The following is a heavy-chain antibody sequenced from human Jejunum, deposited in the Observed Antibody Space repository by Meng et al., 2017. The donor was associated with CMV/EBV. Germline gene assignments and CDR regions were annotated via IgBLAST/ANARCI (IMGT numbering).Heavy chain of an antibody. CDR3: AKATDFDH. CDR2: IRGDDGRT. Sequence: LRRSCAASGFTFSAYHLNWLRQAPGKGLEWVAGIRGDDGRTFYAASLKGRFTISRDDSKNTLFLQMNSLRGEDTALYYCAKATDFDHWGQGTLVTVSS. D-gene: IGHD4-11*01. CDR1: GFTFSAYH. J-gene: IGHJ4*02. V-gene: IGHV3-23*01.